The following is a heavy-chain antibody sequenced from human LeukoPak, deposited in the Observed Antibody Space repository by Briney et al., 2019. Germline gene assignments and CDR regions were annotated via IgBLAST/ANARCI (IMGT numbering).Heavy chain of an antibody. D-gene: IGHD3-16*01. V-gene: IGHV1-18*01. CDR2: ISGYYGNT. CDR1: GYTFTSYG. Sequence: ASVKVSCKASGYTFTSYGITWVRQAPGQGLEWMGWISGYYGNTNSAQKFQGRLTMTTDTSTTTAYMELRSLGSDDTAVYYCARFRFTISGTGLGGCDPWGQGTLVTVSS. J-gene: IGHJ5*02. CDR3: ARFRFTISGTGLGGCDP.